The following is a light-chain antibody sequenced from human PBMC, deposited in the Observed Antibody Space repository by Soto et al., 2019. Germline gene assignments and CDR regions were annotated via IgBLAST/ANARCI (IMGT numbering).Light chain of an antibody. V-gene: IGLV1-40*01. Sequence: QPVLTQPPSVSGAPGQRVSISCTGSSSNIGAGHDVHWFQQLPGTAPKLLIYGSSNRPSGVPDRFSGSKSGTSASLAITGLQAEDEADYYCQSYDSSLSVLYVFGTGTKLTVL. CDR3: QSYDSSLSVLYV. J-gene: IGLJ1*01. CDR1: SSNIGAGHD. CDR2: GSS.